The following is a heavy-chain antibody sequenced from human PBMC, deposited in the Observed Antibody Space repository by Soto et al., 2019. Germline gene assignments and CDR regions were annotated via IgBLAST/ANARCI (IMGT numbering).Heavy chain of an antibody. CDR1: GGTFSSNP. V-gene: IGHV1-69*06. Sequence: QVQLMQSGAKVRKPGSSVTVSCKASGGTFSSNPISWVRQAPGQGHEWLGGIIPIFATPHYARGFLDRSTLSADRSMNTAYMELTGPTSEDTAIYYCARDRSAVKRFEAFKNYRMDVRGQGTTVTVS. J-gene: IGHJ6*02. CDR2: IIPIFATP. CDR3: ARDRSAVKRFEAFKNYRMDV. D-gene: IGHD3-9*01.